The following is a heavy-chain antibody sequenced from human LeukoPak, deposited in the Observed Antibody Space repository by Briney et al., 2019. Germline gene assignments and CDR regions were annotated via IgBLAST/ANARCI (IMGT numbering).Heavy chain of an antibody. D-gene: IGHD2-15*01. CDR3: ARRGLPDV. CDR1: GFTFSTYW. Sequence: GGSLRLSCAASGFTFSTYWMSCVRQAPGKGLEWVANIKQDGSEKYYVDSVKGRFTISRDNAKNSVYLQMSSLGVEDTAVYYCARRGLPDVWGKGTTVSVSS. CDR2: IKQDGSEK. V-gene: IGHV3-7*01. J-gene: IGHJ6*03.